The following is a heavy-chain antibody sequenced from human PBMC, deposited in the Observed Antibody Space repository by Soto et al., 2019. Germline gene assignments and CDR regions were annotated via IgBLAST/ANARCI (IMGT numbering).Heavy chain of an antibody. V-gene: IGHV4-30-2*01. D-gene: IGHD2-2*01. J-gene: IGHJ5*02. CDR1: GGSISSGGYS. Sequence: SETLSLTCAVSGGSISSGGYSWSWIRQPPGKGLEWIGYIYHSGSTYYNPSLKSRVTISVDRTKNQFSLKLSSVTAADTAVYYCARVPDRWGQGTLVTVSS. CDR3: ARVPDR. CDR2: IYHSGST.